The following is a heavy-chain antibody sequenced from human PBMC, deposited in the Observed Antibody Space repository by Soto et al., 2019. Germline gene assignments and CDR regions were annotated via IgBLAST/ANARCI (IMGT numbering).Heavy chain of an antibody. CDR1: GGSISSGGYY. V-gene: IGHV4-31*03. CDR3: ARVGGYDFWSGPFDY. Sequence: SETLSLTCTASGGSISSGGYYWSWIRQHPGKGLEWIGYIYYSGSTYYNPSLKSRVTMSVDTSKNQFSLKLSSVTVADTAVYYCARVGGYDFWSGPFDYWGQGTLVTVSS. J-gene: IGHJ4*02. D-gene: IGHD3-3*01. CDR2: IYYSGST.